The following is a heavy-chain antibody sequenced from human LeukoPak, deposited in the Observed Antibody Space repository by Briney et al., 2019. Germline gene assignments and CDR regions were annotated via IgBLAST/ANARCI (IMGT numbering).Heavy chain of an antibody. CDR1: GYTFTSYD. J-gene: IGHJ4*02. CDR3: ARLKYSSGWYEDY. Sequence: ASVKVSCKASGYTFTSYDINGVRQATGHELEWMGWMNPNSGNTGYAQKFQGRVTMTRNTSIRTAYKELSSLRSEDTAVYYCARLKYSSGWYEDYWGQGTLVTVSS. D-gene: IGHD6-19*01. CDR2: MNPNSGNT. V-gene: IGHV1-8*01.